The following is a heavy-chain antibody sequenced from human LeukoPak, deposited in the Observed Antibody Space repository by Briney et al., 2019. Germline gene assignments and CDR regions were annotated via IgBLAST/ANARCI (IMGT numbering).Heavy chain of an antibody. CDR1: GFTFSSYW. CDR3: ARMSTSSWYVCDY. D-gene: IGHD6-13*01. CDR2: IKQDGGEK. Sequence: GGSLRLSCAASGFTFSSYWMTWVRQSPGKELEWVANIKQDGGEKYYVDSVTGRFTISRDNAKNSLYLQMNSLRAEDTAVYYCARMSTSSWYVCDYWGQETLVTVSS. J-gene: IGHJ4*02. V-gene: IGHV3-7*01.